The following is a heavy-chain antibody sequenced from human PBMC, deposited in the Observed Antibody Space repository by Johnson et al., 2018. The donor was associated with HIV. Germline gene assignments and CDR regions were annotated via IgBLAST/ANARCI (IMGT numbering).Heavy chain of an antibody. D-gene: IGHD1-14*01. J-gene: IGHJ3*02. CDR3: ARDQGELRRTHAFDI. CDR1: GFAFSDYY. CDR2: ISYDGSNK. V-gene: IGHV3-30*19. Sequence: QVQLVESGGGVVQPGRSLRLSCAASGFAFSDYYMSWVRQAPGKGLVWVAVISYDGSNKFYADSVKGRFTISRDNSKNTLYLQMNSLRHEDTAVYYCARDQGELRRTHAFDIWGQGTMVTVSS.